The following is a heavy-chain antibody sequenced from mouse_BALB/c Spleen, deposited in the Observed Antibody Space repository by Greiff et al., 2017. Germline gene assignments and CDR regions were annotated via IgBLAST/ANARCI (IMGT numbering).Heavy chain of an antibody. CDR3: ARDYGYGY. D-gene: IGHD1-2*01. CDR1: GFTFTDYY. V-gene: IGHV7-3*02. Sequence: EVKLQESGGGLVQPGGSLRLSCATSGFTFTDYYMSWVRQPPGKALEWLGFIRNKANGYTTEYSASVKGRFTISRDNSQSILYLQMNTLRAEDSATYYCARDYGYGYWGQGTTLTVSS. CDR2: IRNKANGYTT. J-gene: IGHJ2*01.